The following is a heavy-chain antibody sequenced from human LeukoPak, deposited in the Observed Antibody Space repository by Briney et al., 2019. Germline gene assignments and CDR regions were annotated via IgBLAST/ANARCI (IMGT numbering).Heavy chain of an antibody. Sequence: GGSLRLSCAASGFTFSSYGMHWVRQAPAKGLEWVAFIRYAGSNKYYADSVKGRFTISRDNSKNTLYLQMNSLRAEDTAVYYCAKDADYYDPLWVNPAPYYMDVWGKGTTVTISS. V-gene: IGHV3-30*02. D-gene: IGHD3-22*01. J-gene: IGHJ6*03. CDR1: GFTFSSYG. CDR2: IRYAGSNK. CDR3: AKDADYYDPLWVNPAPYYMDV.